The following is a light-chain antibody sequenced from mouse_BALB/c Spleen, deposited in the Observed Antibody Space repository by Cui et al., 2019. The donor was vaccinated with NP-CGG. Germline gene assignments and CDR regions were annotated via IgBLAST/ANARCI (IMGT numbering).Light chain of an antibody. Sequence: QAVVTQVSPLPTSPGETVTLTCRSSTGAVTTKNYANWVQEKPDHVFTGLIGGTNNRAPGVPARFSGSLSGDKAALTITGAQTEDEAIYFCALWYSNHWVVGGGTKLTVL. CDR1: TGAVTTKNY. CDR3: ALWYSNHWV. V-gene: IGLV1*01. CDR2: GTN. J-gene: IGLJ1*01.